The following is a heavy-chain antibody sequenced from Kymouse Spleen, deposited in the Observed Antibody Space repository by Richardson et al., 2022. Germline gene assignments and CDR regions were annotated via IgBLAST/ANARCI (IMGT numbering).Heavy chain of an antibody. CDR2: IYSCGST. V-gene: IGHV3-66*03. CDR3: ARGSITGTTLDAFDI. Sequence: EVQLVESGGGLIQPGGSLRLSCAASGFTVSSNYMSWVRQAPGKGLEWVSVIYSCGSTYYADSVKGRFTISRDNSKNTLYLQMNSLRAEDTAVYYCARGSITGTTLDAFDIWGQGTMVTVSS. J-gene: IGHJ3*02. D-gene: IGHD1-7*01. CDR1: GFTVSSNY.